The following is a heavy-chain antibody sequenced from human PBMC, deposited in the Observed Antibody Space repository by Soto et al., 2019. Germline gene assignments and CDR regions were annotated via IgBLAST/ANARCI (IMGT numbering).Heavy chain of an antibody. CDR3: ARTTAVPNTPRSRYFFDQ. Sequence: QVQLQESGPGLLKPSETLSLTCSVSGGSVSDKTYYWSWIRQPPGKRLEWIGYVYYSGTTNYNPSPKSRVTLPVDLSKNRFSPKLNSVTTADTALYYCARTTAVPNTPRSRYFFDQWGQGTPGTVSS. CDR1: GGSVSDKTYY. J-gene: IGHJ4*02. D-gene: IGHD2-15*01. V-gene: IGHV4-61*01. CDR2: VYYSGTT.